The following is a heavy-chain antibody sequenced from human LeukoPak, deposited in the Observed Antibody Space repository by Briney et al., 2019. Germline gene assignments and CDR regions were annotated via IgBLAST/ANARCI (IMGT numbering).Heavy chain of an antibody. Sequence: PSETLSLTCAVYGGSFSGYYWSWIRQPPGKGLEWIGEINHSGSTNYNPSLKSRVTISVDTSKNQFSLKLSSVTAADTAVYYCARSSYDFWSGLAGNWFDPWGQGTLVTVSS. CDR3: ARSSYDFWSGLAGNWFDP. CDR2: INHSGST. J-gene: IGHJ5*02. V-gene: IGHV4-34*01. D-gene: IGHD3-3*01. CDR1: GGSFSGYY.